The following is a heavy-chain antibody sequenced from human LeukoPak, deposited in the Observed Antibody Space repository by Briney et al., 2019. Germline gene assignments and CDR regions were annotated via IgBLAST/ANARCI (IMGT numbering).Heavy chain of an antibody. V-gene: IGHV1-46*01. CDR1: GYTFTCYY. CDR2: INPSGGGSA. J-gene: IGHJ6*02. D-gene: IGHD3-16*01. Sequence: ASVKVSCKASGYTFTCYYMHWVRQAPGQGLEWMGIINPSGGGSATYAQKFQGRVTMTSDTSTSTVYTELSSLRSEDTAVYYCVRDRGEDLRDYYYGMDVWGQGTTVIVSS. CDR3: VRDRGEDLRDYYYGMDV.